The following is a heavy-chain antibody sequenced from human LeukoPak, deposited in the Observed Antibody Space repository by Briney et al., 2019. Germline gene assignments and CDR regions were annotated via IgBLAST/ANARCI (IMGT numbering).Heavy chain of an antibody. J-gene: IGHJ4*02. Sequence: ATLKVSCMASGYTFTSYYMHWVRQAPGQGLEWMGIINPSGGSTSYAQKFQGRVTMTRDTSTSAVYMELSSLRSEDTAVYYCARDESLCSGWLHWGQGTLVTVSS. CDR1: GYTFTSYY. V-gene: IGHV1-46*01. CDR2: INPSGGST. D-gene: IGHD6-19*01. CDR3: ARDESLCSGWLH.